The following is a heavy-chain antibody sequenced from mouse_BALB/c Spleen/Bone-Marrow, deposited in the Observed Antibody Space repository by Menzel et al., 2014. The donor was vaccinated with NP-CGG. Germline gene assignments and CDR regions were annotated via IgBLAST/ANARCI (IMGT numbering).Heavy chain of an antibody. J-gene: IGHJ3*01. CDR2: ISYSGST. D-gene: IGHD2-1*01. CDR1: GYSITSDYA. CDR3: ARYYYGSYWFAY. Sequence: VQLQQSGPGLVKPSQSLSLTCTVTGYSITSDYAWNWIRQFPGNKLEWMGYISYSGSTSYNPSLKSRISITRDTSKNQFFLQLNSVTTEDTATYYCARYYYGSYWFAYWGQGTLVTVSA. V-gene: IGHV3-2*02.